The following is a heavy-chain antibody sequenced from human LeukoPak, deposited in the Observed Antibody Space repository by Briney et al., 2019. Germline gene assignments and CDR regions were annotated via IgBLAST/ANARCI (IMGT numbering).Heavy chain of an antibody. CDR3: AKDPSAVTTRLFGY. Sequence: GGSLRLSCAASGFTFSSYAMSWVRQAPGKGLEWVSAISGSGGSTYYADSVKGRFTISRDNSKNTLYLQMSSLRAEDTAVYYCAKDPSAVTTRLFGYWGQGTLVTVSS. V-gene: IGHV3-23*01. CDR2: ISGSGGST. J-gene: IGHJ4*02. D-gene: IGHD4-17*01. CDR1: GFTFSSYA.